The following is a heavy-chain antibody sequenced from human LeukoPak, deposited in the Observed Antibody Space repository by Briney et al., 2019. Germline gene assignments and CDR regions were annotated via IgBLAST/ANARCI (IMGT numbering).Heavy chain of an antibody. CDR2: LNWNGDTT. CDR1: GFTFDEYA. Sequence: TGGSLRLSCAASGFTFDEYAMSWVRQLQEKGLEWVSGLNWNGDTTDYGDSVRGRFTISRDNAKNSLYLQMNSLTAEDTAFYYCASRHSDGYFDYWGQGTLVTVSS. D-gene: IGHD3-22*01. CDR3: ASRHSDGYFDY. J-gene: IGHJ4*02. V-gene: IGHV3-20*04.